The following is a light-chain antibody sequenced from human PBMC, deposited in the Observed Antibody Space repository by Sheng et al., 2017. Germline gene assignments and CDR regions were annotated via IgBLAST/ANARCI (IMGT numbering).Light chain of an antibody. V-gene: IGLV2-14*03. Sequence: QSALTQPASVSGSPGQSIAISCIGTSSDVGGYDYVSWYQQHPGKAPRLIIYDVTNRPSGVSNRFSGSKSGNTASLTISGLQADDEADYYCCSYAGSSTYVFGTGTKVTVL. CDR3: CSYAGSSTYV. J-gene: IGLJ1*01. CDR1: SSDVGGYDY. CDR2: DVT.